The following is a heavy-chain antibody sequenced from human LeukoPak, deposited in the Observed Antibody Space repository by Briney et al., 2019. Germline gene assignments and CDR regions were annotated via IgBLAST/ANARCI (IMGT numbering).Heavy chain of an antibody. J-gene: IGHJ4*02. Sequence: GGSLRLSCAASGFTFSSCGFNWVRQAPGKGLEWVSSIGPTGTDRYYADSVRGRFTISRDNAKNSMYLQMDSLRGEDTAVYYCATETIGRHYDYWGQGTLPTVSS. V-gene: IGHV3-21*01. CDR2: IGPTGTDR. CDR3: ATETIGRHYDY. CDR1: GFTFSSCG. D-gene: IGHD1-14*01.